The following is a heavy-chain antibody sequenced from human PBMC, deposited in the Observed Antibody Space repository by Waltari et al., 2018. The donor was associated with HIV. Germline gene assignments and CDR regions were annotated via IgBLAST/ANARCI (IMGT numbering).Heavy chain of an antibody. D-gene: IGHD2-2*01. CDR2: ISDSGGYT. CDR3: AKNENYCSSTNCYAADF. J-gene: IGHJ4*02. CDR1: GFIFTNYA. Sequence: EVQLLESGGGLVQPGGSLRLSCAAPGFIFTNYAMTWVRQAPGKGLEWVSSISDSGGYTYYADSVKGRFTISRDSSKNTVYLQMKSLRAEDTAIYYCAKNENYCSSTNCYAADFWGQGTLVTVSS. V-gene: IGHV3-23*01.